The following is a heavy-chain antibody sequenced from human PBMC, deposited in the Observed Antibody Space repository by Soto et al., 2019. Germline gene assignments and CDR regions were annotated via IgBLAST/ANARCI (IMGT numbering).Heavy chain of an antibody. CDR2: MNPNSGNT. V-gene: IGHV1-8*02. Sequence: ASVKVSCKASGYTFTGYYINWVRQATGQGLEWMGWMNPNSGNTGYAQKFQGRVTMTRNTSISTAYMELSSLRSEDTAVYYCARGRCAPLIVLMVYAPENYYYMDVWGKGTTVTVSS. J-gene: IGHJ6*03. CDR3: ARGRCAPLIVLMVYAPENYYYMDV. CDR1: GYTFTGYY. D-gene: IGHD2-8*01.